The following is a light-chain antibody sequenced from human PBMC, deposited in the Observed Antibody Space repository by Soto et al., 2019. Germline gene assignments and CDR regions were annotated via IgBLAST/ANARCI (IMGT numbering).Light chain of an antibody. V-gene: IGKV3-11*01. Sequence: EIVMTQSPGTLSVSTGEGATLSCRASQSVDSNLAWYQQKPGQAPRLLIYDASNRATGIPARFSGSGSGTDFTLTISSLEPEDFAVYYCHQRQYWPPITFGQGTRLEIK. CDR2: DAS. CDR3: HQRQYWPPIT. CDR1: QSVDSN. J-gene: IGKJ5*01.